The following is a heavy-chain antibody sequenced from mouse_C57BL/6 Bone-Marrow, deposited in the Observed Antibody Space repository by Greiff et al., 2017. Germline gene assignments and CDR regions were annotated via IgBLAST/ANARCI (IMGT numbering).Heavy chain of an antibody. CDR3: ARQDY. Sequence: EVQLVESGGDLVKPGGSLTLSCAASGFTFSSYGMSWVRQTPDKRLEWVATISRGGSYTYYPDSVKGRCTISRDNAKNTLYLQMSSLKSEDTAMYYCARQDYWGQGTTRTVSS. J-gene: IGHJ2*01. V-gene: IGHV5-6*01. CDR2: ISRGGSYT. CDR1: GFTFSSYG.